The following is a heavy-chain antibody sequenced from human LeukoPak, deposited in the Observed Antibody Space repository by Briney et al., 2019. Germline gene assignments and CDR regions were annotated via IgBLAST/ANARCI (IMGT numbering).Heavy chain of an antibody. V-gene: IGHV3-7*03. J-gene: IGHJ4*02. CDR1: GFTFSDYW. CDR3: VGGIGWPPDY. D-gene: IGHD6-19*01. CDR2: IKQDGSEK. Sequence: GGSLRLSCAASGFTFSDYWMNWVRQAPGKGLEWVAIIKQDGSEKLYVDSVKGQFTISRDNAKSSLYLQINNLRAEDTAMYYCVGGIGWPPDYWGQGTPVTVSS.